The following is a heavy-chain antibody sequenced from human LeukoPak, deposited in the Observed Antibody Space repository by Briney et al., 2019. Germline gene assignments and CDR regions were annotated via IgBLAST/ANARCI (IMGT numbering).Heavy chain of an antibody. CDR1: GFTFSSSS. Sequence: GGSLRLSCAASGFTFSSSSISWVRQAPGKGLEWVSAITNAVGSTHYADSVKGRFTISSDNSKNTVYLQMNSLRPEDMAVYYCAKEIFSGLLYIDYWGQGTLVTVSS. D-gene: IGHD5-12*01. J-gene: IGHJ4*02. CDR2: ITNAVGST. CDR3: AKEIFSGLLYIDY. V-gene: IGHV3-23*01.